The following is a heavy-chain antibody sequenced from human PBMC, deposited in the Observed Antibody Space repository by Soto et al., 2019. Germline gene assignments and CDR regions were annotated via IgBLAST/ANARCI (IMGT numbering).Heavy chain of an antibody. V-gene: IGHV1-69*12. CDR3: ARDRCSGGSCYSSFAFDI. CDR1: GGTFSSYA. D-gene: IGHD2-15*01. Sequence: QVQLVQSGAEVKKPGSSVKVSCKASGGTFSSYAISWVRQAPGQGLEWMGGIIPIFGTANYAQKFQGSVTITAVESTSTAYMELSSLRSEDTAVYYCARDRCSGGSCYSSFAFDIWGQGTMVIVS. CDR2: IIPIFGTA. J-gene: IGHJ3*02.